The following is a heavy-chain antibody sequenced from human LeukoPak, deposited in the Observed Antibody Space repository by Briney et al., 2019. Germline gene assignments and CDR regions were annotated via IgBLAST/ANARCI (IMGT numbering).Heavy chain of an antibody. CDR1: GGTFTTYS. Sequence: GSSVKVSCKASGGTFTTYSISWVRRAPGQGLEWMGRTIPLLRMTNYAQRFQGRVTIIADKSTSTAHLELSGLRSEDTAVYYCARDAYMNDRWFYRMDVWGQGTTIIVSS. CDR3: ARDAYMNDRWFYRMDV. V-gene: IGHV1-69*04. D-gene: IGHD2-15*01. CDR2: TIPLLRMT. J-gene: IGHJ6*02.